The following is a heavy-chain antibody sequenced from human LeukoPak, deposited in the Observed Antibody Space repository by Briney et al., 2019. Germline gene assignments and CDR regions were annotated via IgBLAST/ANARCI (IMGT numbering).Heavy chain of an antibody. CDR2: IYYSGST. CDR1: GGSISSSSYY. Sequence: SETLSLTCTVSGGSISSSSYYWGWIRQPPGKGLEWIGSIYYSGSTYYNPSLKSRVTISVDTSKNQLSLRLSSVTAADTAVYYCARAPEYGLYYFDYWGQGTLVTVSS. J-gene: IGHJ4*02. D-gene: IGHD1-14*01. V-gene: IGHV4-39*07. CDR3: ARAPEYGLYYFDY.